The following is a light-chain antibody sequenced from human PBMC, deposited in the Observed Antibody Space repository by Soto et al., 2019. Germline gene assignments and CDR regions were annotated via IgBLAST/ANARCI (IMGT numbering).Light chain of an antibody. J-gene: IGKJ5*01. V-gene: IGKV3-20*01. Sequence: DMAFAQSPCALSFSPGERATLSCRASQSVSTSYLAWYQQKPGQAPRLLIYGASTRATGIPARFSGSGSGTDFTLTISRLEPEDFAVYYCHQYGSSPTFGQATRLEIK. CDR1: QSVSTSY. CDR3: HQYGSSPT. CDR2: GAS.